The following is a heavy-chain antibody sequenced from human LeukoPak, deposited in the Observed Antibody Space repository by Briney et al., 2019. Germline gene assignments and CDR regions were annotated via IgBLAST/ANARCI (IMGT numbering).Heavy chain of an antibody. V-gene: IGHV4-34*01. Sequence: PSETLSLTCAVYGGSFSGYYWSWIRQPPGKGLEWIGEINHSGSTNYNPSLKSRVTISVDTSKNQFSLKLSSVTAADTAVYYCARSRGIAAAGTGVDYWGQGTLVTVSS. J-gene: IGHJ4*02. D-gene: IGHD6-13*01. CDR3: ARSRGIAAAGTGVDY. CDR2: INHSGST. CDR1: GGSFSGYY.